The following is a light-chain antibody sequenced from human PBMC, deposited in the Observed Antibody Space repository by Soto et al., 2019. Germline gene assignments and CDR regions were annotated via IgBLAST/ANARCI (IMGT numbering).Light chain of an antibody. CDR1: QSVTSRY. CDR3: QQRSNWPPIT. Sequence: EIVLTHSTGTLSLSPGEGATLSCSASQSVTSRYLAWYQQKPGQAPRILIFGASSRASGIPDRFSGSGSGTDFTLTISRLEPEDFAVYYCQQRSNWPPITFGQGTRLEIK. J-gene: IGKJ5*01. V-gene: IGKV3D-20*02. CDR2: GAS.